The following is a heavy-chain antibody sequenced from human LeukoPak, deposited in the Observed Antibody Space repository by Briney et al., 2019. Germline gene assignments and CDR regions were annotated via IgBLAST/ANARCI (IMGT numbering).Heavy chain of an antibody. J-gene: IGHJ4*02. D-gene: IGHD2-2*01. CDR3: AREGGLGYCSTTSCALND. V-gene: IGHV3-66*03. CDR2: IYNNGNT. CDR1: GFTVSTHY. Sequence: GGSLRLSCAASGFTVSTHYMTWVRQSPGKGLEWVSDIYNNGNTHHADSVRGRFTVSRDSVRNTLYLQMNSLRPEDTAVYYSAREGGLGYCSTTSCALNDWGQGTLVTVSS.